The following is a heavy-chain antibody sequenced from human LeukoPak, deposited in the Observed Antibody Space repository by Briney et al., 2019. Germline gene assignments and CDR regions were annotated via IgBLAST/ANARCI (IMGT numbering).Heavy chain of an antibody. CDR1: GGSISSYY. J-gene: IGHJ3*02. CDR2: IYYSGST. Sequence: SETLSLTCTVSGGSISSYYWSWIRQPPGKGLEWIGYIYYSGSTNYNPSLKSRVTISVDTSKNQFSLKLSSVTAADTAVYYCTYSSSWRGAFDIWGQGTMVTVSS. CDR3: TYSSSWRGAFDI. V-gene: IGHV4-59*01. D-gene: IGHD6-13*01.